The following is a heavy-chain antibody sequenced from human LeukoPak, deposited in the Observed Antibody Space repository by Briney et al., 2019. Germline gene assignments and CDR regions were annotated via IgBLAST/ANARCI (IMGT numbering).Heavy chain of an antibody. CDR3: ARGRYPYSHGMDV. Sequence: GASVTVSCKASGYTFNNYGVSWVRQAPGQGLEWMGWISAKTGNTNYAQKVQGRVTITTDTSTTTAYMELRSLGSDDTAVYYCARGRYPYSHGMDVWGQGTTVTVSS. D-gene: IGHD2-2*02. J-gene: IGHJ6*02. V-gene: IGHV1-18*01. CDR2: ISAKTGNT. CDR1: GYTFNNYG.